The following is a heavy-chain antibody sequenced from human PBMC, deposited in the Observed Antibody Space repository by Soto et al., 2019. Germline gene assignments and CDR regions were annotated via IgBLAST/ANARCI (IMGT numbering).Heavy chain of an antibody. CDR1: GSTFTGYY. CDR3: ASTSSGWTMIDY. J-gene: IGHJ4*02. D-gene: IGHD6-19*01. Sequence: PSVKVSCKASGSTFTGYYMRSVRQAPGQGLEWMGWINPNSGGTNYAQKFQGRVTMTRDTSISTAYMELSRLRSDDTAVYYCASTSSGWTMIDYWGQGTLVTVSS. V-gene: IGHV1-2*02. CDR2: INPNSGGT.